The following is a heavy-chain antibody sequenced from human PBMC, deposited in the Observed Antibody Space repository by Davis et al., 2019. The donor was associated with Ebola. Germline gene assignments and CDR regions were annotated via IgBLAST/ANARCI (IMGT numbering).Heavy chain of an antibody. V-gene: IGHV5-51*01. CDR2: IYPGDSDT. D-gene: IGHD2-2*02. CDR3: ARHLGYCSSTSCYTRTMRYYGMDV. J-gene: IGHJ6*02. Sequence: PGGSLRLSCKGSGYSFTSYWIGWVRQMPGKGLEWMGIIYPGDSDTRYSPSFQGQVTISADKSISTAYLQWSSLKASDTAMYYCARHLGYCSSTSCYTRTMRYYGMDVWGQGTTVTVSS. CDR1: GYSFTSYW.